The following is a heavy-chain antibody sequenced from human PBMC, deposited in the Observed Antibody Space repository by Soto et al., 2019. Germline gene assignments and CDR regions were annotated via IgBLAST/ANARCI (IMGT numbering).Heavy chain of an antibody. V-gene: IGHV5-51*01. D-gene: IGHD4-17*01. CDR3: ARHWTTVTKLIDY. J-gene: IGHJ4*02. CDR1: GYSFTSYW. Sequence: RGESLKISCKGSGYSFTSYWIGWVRQMPGKGLEWMGIIYPGDSDTRYSPSFQGQVTISADKSISTAYLQWSSLKASDTAMYYCARHWTTVTKLIDYWGQGTLVTVYS. CDR2: IYPGDSDT.